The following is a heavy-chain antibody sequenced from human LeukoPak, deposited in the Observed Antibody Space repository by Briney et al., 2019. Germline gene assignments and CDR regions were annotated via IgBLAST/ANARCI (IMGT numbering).Heavy chain of an antibody. J-gene: IGHJ4*02. V-gene: IGHV4-39*01. CDR1: GGSISSSSYY. CDR3: ARHEGDY. CDR2: IYYSGST. Sequence: PSETLSLTCTVSGGSISSSSYYWGWIRQPPGKGLEWVGSIYYSGSTYYNPSLNSRVTISVDTSKNQFPLKLSSVTAADTAVYYCARHEGDYWGQGTLVTVSS.